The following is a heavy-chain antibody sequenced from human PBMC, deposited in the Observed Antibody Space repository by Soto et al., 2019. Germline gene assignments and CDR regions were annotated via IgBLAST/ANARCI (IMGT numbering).Heavy chain of an antibody. D-gene: IGHD5-12*01. Sequence: QITLKESGPTLVKPTQTLTLTCTFSGFSLSTSGVGVGCLRQPPGNALEWLALIDWDDDKRYSPSLKSRLTITKDSSKNPVVITMTNTDPVDTATYYGAHRGDSGAYCFDYWGQERLVTDSS. CDR3: AHRGDSGAYCFDY. J-gene: IGHJ4*02. V-gene: IGHV2-5*02. CDR1: GFSLSTSGVG. CDR2: IDWDDDK.